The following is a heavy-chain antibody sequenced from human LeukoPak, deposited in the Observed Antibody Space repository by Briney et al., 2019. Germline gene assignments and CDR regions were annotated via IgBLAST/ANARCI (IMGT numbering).Heavy chain of an antibody. J-gene: IGHJ4*02. CDR3: ARALSSMVGSSWYGGNY. Sequence: PGGSLRLSCAASGFTFSSYSMNWVRQAPGKGLEWVSSISSSSSYIYYADSVKGRFTISRDNAKNSLYLQMNSLRAEDTAVYYCARALSSMVGSSWYGGNYWGQGTLVTVSS. V-gene: IGHV3-21*01. CDR1: GFTFSSYS. CDR2: ISSSSSYI. D-gene: IGHD6-13*01.